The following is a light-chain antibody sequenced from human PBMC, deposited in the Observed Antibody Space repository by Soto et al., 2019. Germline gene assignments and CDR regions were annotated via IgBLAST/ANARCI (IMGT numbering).Light chain of an antibody. J-gene: IGLJ1*01. V-gene: IGLV2-8*01. CDR1: NSDVGGYNF. CDR3: SSYAGSNNRYV. Sequence: QSALTQPPSASGSPGQSVIISCTGTNSDVGGYNFVSWYQQHPGKAPKLIIYEVTKRPSGVPDRFSGSKSGKTASLTVSGLQAEDEADYYCSSYAGSNNRYVFGTGTKVTVL. CDR2: EVT.